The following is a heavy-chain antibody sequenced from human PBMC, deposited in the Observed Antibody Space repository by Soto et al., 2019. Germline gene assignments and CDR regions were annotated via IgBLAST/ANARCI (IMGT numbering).Heavy chain of an antibody. V-gene: IGHV3-30*18. J-gene: IGHJ6*02. D-gene: IGHD2-2*01. CDR1: GFTFSSYG. CDR2: ISYDGSNK. Sequence: LRLSCAASGFTFSSYGMHWVRQAPGKGLEWVAVISYDGSNKYYADTVKGRFTISRDNSKNTLYLQMNSLRAEDTAVYYCAKDLLKDIVVVPAATYYYYYGMDVWGQGTTVTVSS. CDR3: AKDLLKDIVVVPAATYYYYYGMDV.